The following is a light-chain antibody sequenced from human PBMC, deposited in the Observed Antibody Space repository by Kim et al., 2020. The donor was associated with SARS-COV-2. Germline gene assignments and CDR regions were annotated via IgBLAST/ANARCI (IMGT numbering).Light chain of an antibody. J-gene: IGKJ3*01. CDR3: QTRSNGTPKIP. Sequence: EIVLTQSPATLSLFPGESATLSCRASQSVSSYLAWYQQKPGQAPRLLIYDASNRATGIPARFSGSGSGTDFTLTISSLEPEDFTVYYCQTRSNGTPKIPFGPVANLDIK. CDR1: QSVSSY. CDR2: DAS. V-gene: IGKV3-11*01.